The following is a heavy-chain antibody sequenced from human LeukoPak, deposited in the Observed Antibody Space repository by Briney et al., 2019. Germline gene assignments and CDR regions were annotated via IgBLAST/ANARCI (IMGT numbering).Heavy chain of an antibody. J-gene: IGHJ5*02. CDR1: GGTFSSYA. CDR2: IIPVFGTA. D-gene: IGHD2-15*01. CDR3: ARGRSIVVMVAAPGWFDP. Sequence: SVKVSCKASGGTFSSYAISWVRQAPGQGLEWMGGIIPVFGTAEYAQKFQGRVTVTADESTSTAYMELGSLRSEDTAVYYCARGRSIVVMVAAPGWFDPWGQGTLVTVSS. V-gene: IGHV1-69*13.